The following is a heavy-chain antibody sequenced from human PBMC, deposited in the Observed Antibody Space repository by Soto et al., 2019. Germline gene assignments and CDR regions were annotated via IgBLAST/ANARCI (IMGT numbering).Heavy chain of an antibody. CDR2: IHYSGST. CDR1: GGSISSSSYY. J-gene: IGHJ4*02. CDR3: ARQIQATYYFDY. Sequence: SETLSLTCTVSGGSISSSSYYWGWIRQPPGKELEWIGSIHYSGSTYYNPSLKGRVTISVATSKNQVSLKLGSVTSADRAVYFGARQIQATYYFDYWGQGTLVTVSS. V-gene: IGHV4-39*01.